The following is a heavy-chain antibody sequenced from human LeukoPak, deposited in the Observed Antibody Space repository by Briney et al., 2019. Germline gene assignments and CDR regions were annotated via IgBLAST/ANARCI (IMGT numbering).Heavy chain of an antibody. Sequence: PSETLSLTCTVSGGSISSGSYYWSWIRQPAGKGLEWIGRIYTSGSTNYNPSLKSRVTISVDTSKNQFSLKLSSVTAADTAVYYCARGGGHVGYYFDYWGQGTLVTVSS. CDR3: ARGGGHVGYYFDY. J-gene: IGHJ4*02. V-gene: IGHV4-61*02. D-gene: IGHD3-10*01. CDR1: GGSISSGSYY. CDR2: IYTSGST.